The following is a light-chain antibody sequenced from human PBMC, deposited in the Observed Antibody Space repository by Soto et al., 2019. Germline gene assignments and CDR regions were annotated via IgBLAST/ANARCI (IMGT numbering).Light chain of an antibody. CDR2: DVD. CDR3: SSYTSSSTRV. CDR1: SSDVGGYNY. V-gene: IGLV2-14*03. J-gene: IGLJ1*01. Sequence: QSALTQPASVSGSPGQSIPISCTGTSSDVGGYNYVSWYQHHPGKAPKLIIYDVDNRPSGVSDRFSGSKSGNTASLTISGLQADDEADYYCSSYTSSSTRVFGTGTKLTVL.